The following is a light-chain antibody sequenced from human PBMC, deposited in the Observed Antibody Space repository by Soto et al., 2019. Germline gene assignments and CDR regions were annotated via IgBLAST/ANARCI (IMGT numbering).Light chain of an antibody. Sequence: AIQLTQSPSSLSASVGDRVTITCRASQGISSALVWYQQKPGKAPKLLIYDASSLGGGVPSRFSGSGSGTDFTLFISSLQTDDFAASYCQQFNRYPTTFGGGTKVEIK. CDR1: QGISSA. J-gene: IGKJ4*01. V-gene: IGKV1-13*02. CDR3: QQFNRYPTT. CDR2: DAS.